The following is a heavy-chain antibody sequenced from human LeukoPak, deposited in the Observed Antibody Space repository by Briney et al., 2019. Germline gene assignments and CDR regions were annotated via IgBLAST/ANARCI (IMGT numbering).Heavy chain of an antibody. J-gene: IGHJ4*02. D-gene: IGHD3-22*01. CDR3: ARSLGIVVGFEK. V-gene: IGHV3-11*03. CDR2: ISSSSSYT. CDR1: GFTFSDYY. Sequence: GGSLRLSCAVSGFTFSDYYMNWIRQAPGKGLEWVSYISSSSSYTNYADSKKGRSTISRDNAKNSRYLQMNILRADDTAVYYCARSLGIVVGFEKWGQGKLVTVSS.